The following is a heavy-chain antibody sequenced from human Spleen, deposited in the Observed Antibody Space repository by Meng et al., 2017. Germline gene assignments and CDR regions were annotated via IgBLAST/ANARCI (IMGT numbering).Heavy chain of an antibody. CDR1: GFTFSSYG. D-gene: IGHD6-19*01. V-gene: IGHV3-33*01. J-gene: IGHJ4*02. CDR3: AREYSSGWFEY. CDR2: IWYDGSKK. Sequence: GLVVGAGGGGVQPGGSLRLSCAASGFTFSSYGMHWVRQAPGKGLEWVAVIWYDGSKKYYADSVKGRFTISRDNSKNKLYLQMNSLRAEDTAVYYCAREYSSGWFEYWGQGTLVTVSS.